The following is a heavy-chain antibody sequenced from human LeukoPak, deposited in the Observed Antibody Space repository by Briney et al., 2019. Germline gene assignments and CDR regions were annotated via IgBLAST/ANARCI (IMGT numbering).Heavy chain of an antibody. CDR1: GFTFSSNY. CDR3: AKGEIPPTIFWSGPGAFDI. Sequence: GGSLRLSCAASGFTFSSNYMSWVRQAPGKGLEWVSVIYSGGSTYYADSVKGRFTISRDNSKNTLYLQMNSLRAEDTAVYYCAKGEIPPTIFWSGPGAFDIWGQGTMVTVSS. J-gene: IGHJ3*02. D-gene: IGHD3-3*01. CDR2: IYSGGST. V-gene: IGHV3-53*01.